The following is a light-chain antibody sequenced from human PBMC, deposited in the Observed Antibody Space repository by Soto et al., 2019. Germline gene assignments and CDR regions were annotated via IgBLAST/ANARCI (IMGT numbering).Light chain of an antibody. Sequence: DIQLTQSPSFLSASVGDRVTITCRASQGINSYLAWYQQKPGKAPKVLMYDASTLQRGVPSRFSGSGSGTEFTLAISSLQPEDFATDYCQQFNDYPITFGQGTRLEIK. V-gene: IGKV1-9*01. CDR2: DAS. CDR1: QGINSY. J-gene: IGKJ5*01. CDR3: QQFNDYPIT.